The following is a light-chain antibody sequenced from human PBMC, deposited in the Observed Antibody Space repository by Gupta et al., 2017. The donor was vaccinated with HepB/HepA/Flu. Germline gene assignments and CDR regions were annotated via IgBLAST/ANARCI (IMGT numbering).Light chain of an antibody. Sequence: SYALTQPPSVSVSPGQTARSTCSGDALPKQYAYWYQQKPGQAPVMVIYKDSERASGIPERFSGSSSGTTVTLTISGVQGEEEAEYYCHSADSSGTVVFGGGTKLTVL. CDR3: HSADSSGTVV. V-gene: IGLV3-25*02. CDR1: ALPKQY. J-gene: IGLJ2*01. CDR2: KDS.